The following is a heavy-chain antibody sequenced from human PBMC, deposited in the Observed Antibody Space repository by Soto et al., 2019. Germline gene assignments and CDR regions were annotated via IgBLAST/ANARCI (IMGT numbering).Heavy chain of an antibody. V-gene: IGHV4-31*03. Sequence: QVQLQESGPELVKPSQTLSLTCTVSGGSISSNGHYWTWIRQHPGKGLEWIAYIYYTGNTYYNPSLKSRLSISVDTSKNQFSLELRSVTAADTAVYYCAREQWGNDSWGQGTLVTVSS. CDR3: AREQWGNDS. CDR1: GGSISSNGHY. J-gene: IGHJ4*02. CDR2: IYYTGNT. D-gene: IGHD3-16*01.